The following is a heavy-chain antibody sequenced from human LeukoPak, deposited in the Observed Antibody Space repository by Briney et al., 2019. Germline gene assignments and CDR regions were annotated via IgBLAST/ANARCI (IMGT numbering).Heavy chain of an antibody. CDR3: ASPAGGYCSGGSCYTGLYAFDI. CDR2: IIPIFGTA. V-gene: IGHV1-69*05. J-gene: IGHJ3*02. D-gene: IGHD2-15*01. Sequence: GASVKVSCKASGGTFSSYAISWVRQAPGQGLEWMGRIIPIFGTANYAQKFQGRVTITTDESTSTAYLELSSLRSEDTAVYYCASPAGGYCSGGSCYTGLYAFDIWGQGTMVTVSS. CDR1: GGTFSSYA.